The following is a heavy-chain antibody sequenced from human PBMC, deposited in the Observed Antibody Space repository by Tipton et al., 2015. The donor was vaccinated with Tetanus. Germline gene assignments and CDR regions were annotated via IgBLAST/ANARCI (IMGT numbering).Heavy chain of an antibody. J-gene: IGHJ6*02. D-gene: IGHD6-6*01. Sequence: QVQLVQSGGGLIQPGGSLRLSCVASGFTFSAYCMSWIRLAPGKGLEWISYISHTGTTTYYSASVMGRFTVSRDNTKNSLYLEINSLRAEDTAVYYCARSESRIAPRIPWGMDIWGQGTTVTVSS. V-gene: IGHV3-11*01. CDR1: GFTFSAYC. CDR3: ARSESRIAPRIPWGMDI. CDR2: ISHTGTTT.